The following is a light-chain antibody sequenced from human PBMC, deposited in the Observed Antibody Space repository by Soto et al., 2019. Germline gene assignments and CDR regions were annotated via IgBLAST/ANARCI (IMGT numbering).Light chain of an antibody. CDR1: QSVSRY. J-gene: IGKJ1*01. Sequence: EIVLTQSPAPLAFSPGGRATLSCRASQSVSRYLAWCQHKVGQAPRLLIYDASSRATGIPARFSGSGSGTDFTLTISSLEPEDFAVYYCHQRSNWPWTFGQGTKVDIK. V-gene: IGKV3-11*01. CDR3: HQRSNWPWT. CDR2: DAS.